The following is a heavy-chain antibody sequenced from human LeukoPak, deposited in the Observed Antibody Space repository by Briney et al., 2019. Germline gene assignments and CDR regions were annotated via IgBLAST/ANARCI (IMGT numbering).Heavy chain of an antibody. CDR2: IRYNGNNQ. J-gene: IGHJ4*02. D-gene: IGHD1-7*01. V-gene: IGHV3-30*02. Sequence: PGGSLRLSCAASGFTFNNYGMHWVRQAPGKGLEWVAFIRYNGNNQYYADSVKGRFTISRDNSMNTLYLQMNSLRVDDTAVYYCAKVRVVFNWNYAYYFDYWGQGTLVSVSS. CDR1: GFTFNNYG. CDR3: AKVRVVFNWNYAYYFDY.